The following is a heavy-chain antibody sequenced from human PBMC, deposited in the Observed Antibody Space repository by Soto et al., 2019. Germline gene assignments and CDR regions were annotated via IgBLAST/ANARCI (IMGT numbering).Heavy chain of an antibody. CDR2: ISYDGSNK. Sequence: GGSLRFSCAASGFTFSSYGMHWVRQAPGKGLEWVAVISYDGSNKYYADSVKGRFTISRDNSKNTLYLQMNSLGAEDTAVYYCAKDWRSDPGPDYWGQGTLVTVSS. V-gene: IGHV3-30*18. J-gene: IGHJ4*02. CDR3: AKDWRSDPGPDY. CDR1: GFTFSSYG.